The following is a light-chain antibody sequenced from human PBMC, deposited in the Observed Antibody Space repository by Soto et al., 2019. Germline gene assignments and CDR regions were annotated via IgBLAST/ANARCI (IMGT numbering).Light chain of an antibody. J-gene: IGKJ2*01. Sequence: EIVLTQSPGTLSLSPGERATLSCRASQSVSSSYLAWYQQKPGQAPRLLIYGASSRATGIQDRFSGSGSGTDFTITISRLEPEDFAVYYCQKYGSSLYTFGQGTKLEIK. CDR3: QKYGSSLYT. CDR1: QSVSSSY. CDR2: GAS. V-gene: IGKV3-20*01.